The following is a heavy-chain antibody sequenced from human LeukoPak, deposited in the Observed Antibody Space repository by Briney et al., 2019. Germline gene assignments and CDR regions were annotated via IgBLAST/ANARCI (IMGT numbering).Heavy chain of an antibody. Sequence: PGGSLRLSCAASGFTFSSYAMSWVRQAPGKGLELVSAISGSGGSTYYADSVKGRLTISRDNSKNTLYLQMNSLRAEDTAVYYCAKCYYDSSGYYFGAFDIWGQGTMVTVSS. D-gene: IGHD3-22*01. J-gene: IGHJ3*02. CDR1: GFTFSSYA. CDR2: ISGSGGST. CDR3: AKCYYDSSGYYFGAFDI. V-gene: IGHV3-23*01.